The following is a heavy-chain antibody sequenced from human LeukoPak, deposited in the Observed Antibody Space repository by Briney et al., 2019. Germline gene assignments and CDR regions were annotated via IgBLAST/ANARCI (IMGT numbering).Heavy chain of an antibody. CDR3: TRGESMGIQLWWEYNWFDP. J-gene: IGHJ5*02. CDR1: GFTFSGSA. Sequence: GGSLRLSCAASGFTFSGSAMHWVRQASGKGLEWVSRIRSKANSYATAYAASVKGRFTISRDDSKNTAYLQMNSLKTEDTAVYYCTRGESMGIQLWWEYNWFDPWGQGTLVTVSS. D-gene: IGHD5-18*01. V-gene: IGHV3-73*01. CDR2: IRSKANSYAT.